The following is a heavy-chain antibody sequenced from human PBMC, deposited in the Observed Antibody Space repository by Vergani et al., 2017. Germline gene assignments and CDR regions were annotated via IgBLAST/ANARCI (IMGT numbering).Heavy chain of an antibody. Sequence: EVMLVQSGAEVKKPGESLKISCKYSESSFISNEIAWVRQMSGKGLQWMGNINPIDSKLAYSPSFQGQAIMSLDKSITTAYLQWRSLKASDTAIYYCTRHAPCGDSACLHFDYWGQGTKVTVSS. V-gene: IGHV5-51*01. D-gene: IGHD2-21*01. CDR2: INPIDSKL. CDR1: ESSFISNE. J-gene: IGHJ4*02. CDR3: TRHAPCGDSACLHFDY.